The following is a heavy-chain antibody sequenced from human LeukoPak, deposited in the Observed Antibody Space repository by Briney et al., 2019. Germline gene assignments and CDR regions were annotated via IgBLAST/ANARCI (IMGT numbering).Heavy chain of an antibody. CDR2: INHSGST. D-gene: IGHD2-2*01. Sequence: SETLSLTCAVYGGSFSGYCWSWNRQPPGKGLEWIGEINHSGSTNYNPSLKSRVTISVDTSKNQFSLKLSSVTAADTAVYYCASGRGYRYCSSTSCHQRPYYYYYYGMDVWGQGTTVTVSS. J-gene: IGHJ6*02. V-gene: IGHV4-34*01. CDR3: ASGRGYRYCSSTSCHQRPYYYYYYGMDV. CDR1: GGSFSGYC.